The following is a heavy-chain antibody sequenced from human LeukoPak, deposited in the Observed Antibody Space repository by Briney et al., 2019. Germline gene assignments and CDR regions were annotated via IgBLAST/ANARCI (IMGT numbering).Heavy chain of an antibody. V-gene: IGHV3-23*01. Sequence: GGSLRLSCAASGFTFSGSGMSWVRQAPGKGLEWISSSGDSGGSTYYADSLKGRFTISRDNSKNTLYLQMNNLRAEDTAVYYCAKGGCRGTCNPLAYWGQGALVTVSP. J-gene: IGHJ4*02. CDR3: AKGGCRGTCNPLAY. CDR2: SGDSGGST. D-gene: IGHD2-15*01. CDR1: GFTFSGSG.